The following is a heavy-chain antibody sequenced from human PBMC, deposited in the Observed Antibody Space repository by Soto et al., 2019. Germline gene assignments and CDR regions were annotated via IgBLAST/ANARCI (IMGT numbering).Heavy chain of an antibody. D-gene: IGHD3-9*01. CDR2: ISAYNGNT. CDR3: ARDFYDILTGYYPDY. CDR1: GYTFTSYG. J-gene: IGHJ4*02. V-gene: IGHV1-18*01. Sequence: VASVKVSCKASGYTFTSYGISWVRQAPGQGLEWMGWISAYNGNTNYAQKLQGRVTMTTDTSTSTAYMELRSLRSDDTAVYYCARDFYDILTGYYPDYWGQGTQVTVSS.